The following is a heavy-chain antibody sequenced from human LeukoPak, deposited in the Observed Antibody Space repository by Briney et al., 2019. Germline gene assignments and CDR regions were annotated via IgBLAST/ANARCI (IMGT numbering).Heavy chain of an antibody. CDR3: AREGARVVPGAFDY. D-gene: IGHD2-15*01. CDR1: GGTFSSYA. Sequence: ASVKVSCKASGGTFSSYAISWVRQAPGQGPEWMGGIIPIFGTANYAQKFQGRVTITTDESTSTAYMELSSLRSEDTAVYYCAREGARVVPGAFDYRGQGTLVTVSS. J-gene: IGHJ4*02. CDR2: IIPIFGTA. V-gene: IGHV1-69*05.